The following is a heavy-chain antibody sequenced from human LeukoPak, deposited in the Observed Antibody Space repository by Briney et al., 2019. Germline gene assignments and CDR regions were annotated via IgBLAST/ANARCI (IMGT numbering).Heavy chain of an antibody. Sequence: GGSLRLSCAASGFTFSSYGMHWVRQAPGKGLEWVAVISYDGSNKYYADSVKGRFTISRDNSKNTLYLQMNSLRAEDTAVYYCARITGYWGQGTLVTVSS. CDR1: GFTFSSYG. D-gene: IGHD3-16*01. CDR2: ISYDGSNK. V-gene: IGHV3-30*03. J-gene: IGHJ4*02. CDR3: ARITGY.